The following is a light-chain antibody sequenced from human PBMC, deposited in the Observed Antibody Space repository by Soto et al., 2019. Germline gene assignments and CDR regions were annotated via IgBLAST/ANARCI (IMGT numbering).Light chain of an antibody. CDR3: SSYTTTTTSCV. Sequence: QSALTQPASVSGSLGQSITISCTGTSNDVGGYNYVSWYQQYPDKAPTLIIYDVSNRPSGVSTRFSGSKSGNRASLTISGLQAEDEADYYCSSYTTTTTSCVFGTGTKVTVL. J-gene: IGLJ1*01. V-gene: IGLV2-14*01. CDR1: SNDVGGYNY. CDR2: DVS.